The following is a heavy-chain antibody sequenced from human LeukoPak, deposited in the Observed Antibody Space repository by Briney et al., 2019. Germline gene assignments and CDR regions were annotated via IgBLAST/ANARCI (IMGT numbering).Heavy chain of an antibody. CDR2: INTDGTVT. V-gene: IGHV3-74*01. D-gene: IGHD6-19*01. CDR3: ATKQWLAPPPDS. J-gene: IGHJ4*02. Sequence: GGSLRLSCAASGFTFSKYWMLWVRQAPGKGLESVSRINTDGTVTTYADSVKGRFIVSRDNADNTMFLQMNSVRDEDTAVYYCATKQWLAPPPDSWGQGTPVTVSS. CDR1: GFTFSKYW.